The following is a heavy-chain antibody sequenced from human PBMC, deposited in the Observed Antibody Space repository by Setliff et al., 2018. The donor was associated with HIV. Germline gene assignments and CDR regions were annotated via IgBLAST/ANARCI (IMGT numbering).Heavy chain of an antibody. Sequence: SETLSLTCTVSGDSISSSDYFWTWIRQRPGKGLEWIGYIYHSGSTYYNPSLKSRLTMSVDTSKNQFSLKLLSVTAADTAVYFCARGKSGTGGPKYFFDYWGQGTLVTVSS. CDR2: IYHSGST. V-gene: IGHV4-31*03. D-gene: IGHD1-1*01. CDR3: ARGKSGTGGPKYFFDY. J-gene: IGHJ4*02. CDR1: GDSISSSDYF.